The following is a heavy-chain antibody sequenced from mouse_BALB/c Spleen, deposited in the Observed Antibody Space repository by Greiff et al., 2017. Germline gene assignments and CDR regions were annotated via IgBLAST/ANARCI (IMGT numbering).Heavy chain of an antibody. CDR1: GFNITDYY. J-gene: IGHJ3*01. D-gene: IGHD3-1*01. V-gene: IGHV14-4*02. CDR3: DPRARAWLAY. Sequence: EVQLQQSGAELVRSGASVKLSCTASGFNITDYYMHWVKQRPEQGLEWIGWIDPENGDTDYAQKFQGKATMTADTSSNTAYLQLSSLTSEDTAVYYCDPRARAWLAYWGQGTLVTVSA. CDR2: IDPENGDT.